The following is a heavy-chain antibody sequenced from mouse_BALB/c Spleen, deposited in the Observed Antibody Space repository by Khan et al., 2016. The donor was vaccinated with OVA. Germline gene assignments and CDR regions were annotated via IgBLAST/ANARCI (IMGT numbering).Heavy chain of an antibody. J-gene: IGHJ3*01. V-gene: IGHV1S135*01. CDR2: IDPFSGDT. Sequence: VQLKQSGPELMKPGASVKISCKASGYSFTSYYIHWVMESPGKSLEWIGYIDPFSGDTTYTQKFKGKATLTVDKSSSTAYILLSNLTSEASAVYYSTRHCCAAWFTYWGQGTLVTVSA. CDR3: TRHCCAAWFTY. CDR1: GYSFTSYY.